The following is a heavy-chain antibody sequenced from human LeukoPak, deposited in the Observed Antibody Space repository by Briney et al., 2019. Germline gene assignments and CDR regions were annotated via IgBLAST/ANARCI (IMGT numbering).Heavy chain of an antibody. CDR1: GDSISSGTYY. D-gene: IGHD4/OR15-4a*01. CDR2: MAVNGRT. CDR3: ARGLRGAHDAFDI. V-gene: IGHV4-61*02. J-gene: IGHJ3*02. Sequence: SETLSLTCTVSGDSISSGTYYWTWIRQPAGEGLEWIGRMAVNGRTNYNPSLKSRVTISVDTSKNQFSLKLSSVTAADTAVYYCARGLRGAHDAFDIWGQGTMVTVSS.